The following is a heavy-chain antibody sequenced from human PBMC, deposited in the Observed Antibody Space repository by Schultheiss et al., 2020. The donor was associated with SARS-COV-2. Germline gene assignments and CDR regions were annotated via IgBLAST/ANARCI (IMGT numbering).Heavy chain of an antibody. Sequence: GGSLRLSCAASGFTFSSYAMHWVRQAPGKGLEWVSVIYSGGSTYYADSVKGRFTISRDNAKNSLYLHMNSLRAEDTAVYYCARGRYFDLWGRGTLVTVSS. CDR2: IYSGGST. J-gene: IGHJ2*01. CDR3: ARGRYFDL. CDR1: GFTFSSYA. V-gene: IGHV3-NL1*01.